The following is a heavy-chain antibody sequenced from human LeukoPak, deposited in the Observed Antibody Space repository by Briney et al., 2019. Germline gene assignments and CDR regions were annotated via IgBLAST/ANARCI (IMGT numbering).Heavy chain of an antibody. CDR1: GGTFSSYA. D-gene: IGHD3-9*01. V-gene: IGHV1-69*04. J-gene: IGHJ3*02. CDR3: EGWLLSGDAFDI. Sequence: SVKVSCKASGGTFSSYAISWVRQAPGQGLEWMGRIIPILGIANYAQKFQGRVTITADKSTSTAYMELSSLRSEDTAVYYCEGWLLSGDAFDIWGQGTMVTVSS. CDR2: IIPILGIA.